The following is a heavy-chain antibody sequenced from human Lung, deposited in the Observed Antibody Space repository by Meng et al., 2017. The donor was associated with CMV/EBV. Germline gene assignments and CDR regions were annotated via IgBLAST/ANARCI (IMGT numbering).Heavy chain of an antibody. CDR2: IRYDGSNK. V-gene: IGHV3-30*02. J-gene: IGHJ6*02. D-gene: IGHD3-3*01. CDR3: AKKYYDFWSGYYGDYYYYGMDV. CDR1: GFXFSSYG. Sequence: GGSXRLXCAASGFXFSSYGMHWVRQAPGKGLEWVAFIRYDGSNKYYADSVKGRFTISRGNSKNTLYLQMNSLRAEDTAVYYCAKKYYDFWSGYYGDYYYYGMDVWXQGTXVTVSS.